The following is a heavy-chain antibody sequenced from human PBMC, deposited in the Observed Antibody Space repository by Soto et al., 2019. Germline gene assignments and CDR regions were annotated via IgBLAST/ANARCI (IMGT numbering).Heavy chain of an antibody. CDR1: GGSISSGGYY. J-gene: IGHJ5*02. Sequence: SETLSLTCTVSGGSISSGGYYWSWIRQHPGKGLEWIGYIYYSGSTYYNPSLKSRVTISVDTSKNQFSLKLSSVTAADTAVYYCARESASIAVGPYWFDPWGQGTLVTVSS. V-gene: IGHV4-31*03. CDR2: IYYSGST. CDR3: ARESASIAVGPYWFDP. D-gene: IGHD6-19*01.